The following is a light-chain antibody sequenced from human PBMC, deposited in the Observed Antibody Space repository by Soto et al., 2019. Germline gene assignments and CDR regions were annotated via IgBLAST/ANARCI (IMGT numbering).Light chain of an antibody. Sequence: GDRVTITCRASQGIRDDLGWYQQKPGKVPKLLIYAASTLQSGVPSRFSGSGSGTDFTLTISGLQPEDVATYYCQNYDSAPSWTFGQGTKVDIK. CDR2: AAS. CDR3: QNYDSAPSWT. CDR1: QGIRDD. V-gene: IGKV1-27*01. J-gene: IGKJ1*01.